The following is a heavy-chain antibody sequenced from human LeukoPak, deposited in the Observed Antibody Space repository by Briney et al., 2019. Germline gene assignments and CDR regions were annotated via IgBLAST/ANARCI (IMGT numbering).Heavy chain of an antibody. D-gene: IGHD6-19*01. V-gene: IGHV5-51*01. CDR1: GYTFTNYW. Sequence: GESLKFSCKTSGYTFTNYWIGWVRQMPGKGLEWMGIIWPGDSYIRFSPSFQGQVTISADKSITTAYLQWSSLKASDTAMYYCARHCDHRDSNGWYIDYSGQGTLVTVSS. J-gene: IGHJ4*02. CDR3: ARHCDHRDSNGWYIDY. CDR2: IWPGDSYI.